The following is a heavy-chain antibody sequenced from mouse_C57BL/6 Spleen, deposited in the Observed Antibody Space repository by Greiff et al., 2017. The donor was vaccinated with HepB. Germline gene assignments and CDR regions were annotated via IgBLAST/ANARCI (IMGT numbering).Heavy chain of an antibody. Sequence: EVKLVESGGDLVKPGGSLKLSCAASGFTFSSYGMSWVRQTPDKRLEWVATISSGGSYTYYPDSVKGRFTMTRDNAKNTLYLQMSSLKSEDTAMYYCATHYGSSFHWYFDVWGTGTTVTVSS. D-gene: IGHD1-1*01. CDR3: ATHYGSSFHWYFDV. V-gene: IGHV5-6*01. CDR2: ISSGGSYT. J-gene: IGHJ1*03. CDR1: GFTFSSYG.